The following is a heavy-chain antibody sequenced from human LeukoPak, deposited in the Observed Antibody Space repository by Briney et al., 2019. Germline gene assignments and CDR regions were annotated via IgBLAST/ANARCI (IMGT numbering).Heavy chain of an antibody. V-gene: IGHV3-9*01. CDR2: ISWNSGSI. Sequence: GGSLRLSCAASGFTFDDYAMHWVRQAPGKGLEWVSGISWNSGSIGYADSVKGRFTISRDNSKNTLYLQMNSLRAEDTAVYYCARDGMTTVTTGIYGMDVWGQGTTVTVSS. D-gene: IGHD4-17*01. J-gene: IGHJ6*02. CDR1: GFTFDDYA. CDR3: ARDGMTTVTTGIYGMDV.